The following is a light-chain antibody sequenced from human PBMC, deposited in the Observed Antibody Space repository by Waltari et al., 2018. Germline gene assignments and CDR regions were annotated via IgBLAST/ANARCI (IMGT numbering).Light chain of an antibody. Sequence: QSVLTHPPSASGTPGQRVTLSCSGSSSNIGSNYVYWYQQLPGTAPKLLSYRNNQRPSGVPDRFSGSKSGTSASLAISGLRSDDEADYYCAAWDDSLSGPVFGGGTKLTVL. J-gene: IGLJ2*01. CDR2: RNN. CDR3: AAWDDSLSGPV. CDR1: SSNIGSNY. V-gene: IGLV1-47*01.